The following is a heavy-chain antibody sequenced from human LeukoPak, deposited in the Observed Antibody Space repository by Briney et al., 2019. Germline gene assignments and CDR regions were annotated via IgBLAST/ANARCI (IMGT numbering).Heavy chain of an antibody. CDR1: GYTFTSYD. CDR2: MNPNSGNT. V-gene: IGHV1-8*01. CDR3: ARDGSGSYYSTKNWFDP. D-gene: IGHD3-10*01. Sequence: GASVKVSCKASGYTFTSYDINWVRQATGQGLEWMGWMNPNSGNTGYAQKFQGRVTMTRNTSISTAYMELSSLRSEDTAVYYCARDGSGSYYSTKNWFDPWGQGTLVTVSS. J-gene: IGHJ5*02.